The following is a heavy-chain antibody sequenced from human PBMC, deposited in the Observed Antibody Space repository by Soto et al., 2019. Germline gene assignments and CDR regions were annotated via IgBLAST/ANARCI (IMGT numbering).Heavy chain of an antibody. CDR3: ARGLYDMGMGMDV. CDR2: ISSSSRSI. J-gene: IGHJ6*02. V-gene: IGHV3-48*02. CDR1: GLTFSSSS. D-gene: IGHD2-8*01. Sequence: VGSLRLSCAASGLTFSSSSFHWVRQAPGKGLEWISYISSSSRSIYYADSLKGRFTISRDNAKNSLYLQVISLRDEDTAVYFCARGLYDMGMGMDVWGQGTTVTVSS.